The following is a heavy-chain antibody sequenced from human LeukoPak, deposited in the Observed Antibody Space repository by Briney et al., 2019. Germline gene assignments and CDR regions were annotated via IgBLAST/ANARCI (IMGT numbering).Heavy chain of an antibody. CDR3: ARDAQGRYPYSFDN. D-gene: IGHD1-26*01. CDR2: MSYDVSIR. V-gene: IGHV3-30-3*01. J-gene: IGHJ4*02. Sequence: GSLRLSCAASGFTFSSYTIHWVRQAPARGLEWAAVMSYDVSIRNYADSVKGRFTISRDNSKNTLYLQMNSLRGEDTAVYYCARDAQGRYPYSFDNWGQGTLVTVSS. CDR1: GFTFSSYT.